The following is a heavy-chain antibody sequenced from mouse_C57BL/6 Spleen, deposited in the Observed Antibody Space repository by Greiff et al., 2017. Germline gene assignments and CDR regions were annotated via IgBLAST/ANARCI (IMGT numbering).Heavy chain of an antibody. CDR2: IYPGNSDT. Sequence: EVQLQQSGTVLARPGASVKMSCKTSGYTFTSYWMHWVKQRPGQGLEWIGAIYPGNSDTSYNQKFKGKAKLNAVTSASTAYMKLSSLTNEDSAVYYCTRDDYDEAWFAYWGQGTLVTVSA. J-gene: IGHJ3*01. CDR1: GYTFTSYW. V-gene: IGHV1-5*01. D-gene: IGHD2-4*01. CDR3: TRDDYDEAWFAY.